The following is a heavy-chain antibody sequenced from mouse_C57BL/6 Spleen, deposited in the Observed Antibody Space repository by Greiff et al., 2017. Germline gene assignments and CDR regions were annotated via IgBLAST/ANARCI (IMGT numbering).Heavy chain of an antibody. D-gene: IGHD1-1*01. J-gene: IGHJ2*01. CDR1: GYTFTSYW. CDR2: IDPSDSET. V-gene: IGHV1-52*01. Sequence: QVQLQQPGAELVRPGSSVKLSCKASGYTFTSYWMHWVKQRPIQGLEWIGNIDPSDSETHYNQKFKDKATLTVDKSSSTAYMQLSSLTSEDSAVYYCARSALYYCGSSPYFDYWGQGTTLTVSS. CDR3: ARSALYYCGSSPYFDY.